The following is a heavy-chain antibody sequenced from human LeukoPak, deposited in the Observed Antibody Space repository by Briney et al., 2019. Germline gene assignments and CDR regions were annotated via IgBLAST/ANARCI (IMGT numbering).Heavy chain of an antibody. CDR3: ARGAGWYDY. D-gene: IGHD6-19*01. CDR2: IYYSGSA. Sequence: PSETLSLTCTVSGGSISSHYWSWLRQPPGKGLEWIAYIYYSGSANYNPSLNSRVTISLDTSKNQFSLKLNSVTAADTAVYYRARGAGWYDYWGQGTLVTVSS. CDR1: GGSISSHY. J-gene: IGHJ4*02. V-gene: IGHV4-59*11.